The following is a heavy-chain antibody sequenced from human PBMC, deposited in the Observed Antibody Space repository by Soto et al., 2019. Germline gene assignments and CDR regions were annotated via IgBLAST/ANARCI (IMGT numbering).Heavy chain of an antibody. CDR2: ILYDGRNK. D-gene: IGHD1-26*01. V-gene: IGHV3-33*01. J-gene: IGHJ4*02. CDR3: AGGTYYFDH. CDR1: GFTFSNYG. Sequence: QVQLVEAGGDVVQPGRSLRRSFAASGFTFSNYGMHWARQAPGKGLEWVAAILYDGRNKYYADSVKGRFTISRDNYKNTLDLQMNSLRPEDTAVYYCAGGTYYFDHFGQGTLVIVSS.